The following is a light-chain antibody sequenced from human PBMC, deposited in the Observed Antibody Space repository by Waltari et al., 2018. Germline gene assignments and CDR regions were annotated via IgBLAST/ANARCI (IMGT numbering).Light chain of an antibody. J-gene: IGKJ4*02. V-gene: IGKV1-39*01. CDR2: AAS. Sequence: DFQMTQSPSSLSASVGDRVTITCRASQSISTYLNWYQQKPGKAPNLLIYAASSLQRGVPSRFSGSGSWTASTPTISNLQPEDCATSYCQQAYNPVTFGGG. CDR3: QQAYNPVT. CDR1: QSISTY.